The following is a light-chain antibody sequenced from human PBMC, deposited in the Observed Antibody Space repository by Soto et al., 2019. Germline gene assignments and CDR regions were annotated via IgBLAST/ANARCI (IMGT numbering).Light chain of an antibody. CDR3: ASFRSGTILV. CDR1: SSDVGIYNY. Sequence: QPVLTQPASVSGSPGQSIAISCTGSSSDVGIYNYVSWYQQHPGKVPKLIIYEVTNRPSGVSKRFSGSKAGNTASLTISGLLDDDEADYFCASFRSGTILVFGSGTKLTVL. V-gene: IGLV2-14*01. J-gene: IGLJ1*01. CDR2: EVT.